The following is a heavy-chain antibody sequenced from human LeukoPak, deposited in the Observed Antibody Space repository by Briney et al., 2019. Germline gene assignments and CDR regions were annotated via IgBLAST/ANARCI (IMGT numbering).Heavy chain of an antibody. D-gene: IGHD5-18*01. CDR3: AKRYTYGMDV. CDR1: GFTFCNYG. J-gene: IGHJ6*04. Sequence: PGRSLRLSCAASGFTFCNYGMHWVRQAPGKGLEGVAVILYDGSDKYYADSVKGRFTISRDNSKNMLYLQMNGLRAEDTAVYYCAKRYTYGMDVWGKGTTVTVSS. V-gene: IGHV3-33*06. CDR2: ILYDGSDK.